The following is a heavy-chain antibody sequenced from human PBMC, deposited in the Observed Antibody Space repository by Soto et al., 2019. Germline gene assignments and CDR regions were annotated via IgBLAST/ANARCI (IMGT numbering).Heavy chain of an antibody. CDR1: GGSFSGYY. Sequence: NPSETLSLTCAVYGGSFSGYYWSWIRQPPGKGLEWIGEINHSGSTNYNPSLKSRVTISVDTSKNQFSLKLSSVTAADTAVYYCARGPAAGTGGYSDYWGQGTLVTV. CDR3: ARGPAAGTGGYSDY. CDR2: INHSGST. V-gene: IGHV4-34*01. J-gene: IGHJ4*02. D-gene: IGHD6-13*01.